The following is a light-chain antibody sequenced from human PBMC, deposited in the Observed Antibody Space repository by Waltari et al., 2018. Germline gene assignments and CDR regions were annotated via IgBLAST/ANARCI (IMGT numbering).Light chain of an antibody. CDR1: SSDVGSYNL. CDR3: CSYAGSDTFVV. V-gene: IGLV2-23*02. CDR2: AVR. Sequence: QSALTQPASVSGSPGQSITISCTGTSSDVGSYNLVSWYQQHPAKAPKLLIYAVRNRPSGVSERVSGSKSGNTAALTISGLQAEDEADYYCCSYAGSDTFVVLGGGTKLTVL. J-gene: IGLJ2*01.